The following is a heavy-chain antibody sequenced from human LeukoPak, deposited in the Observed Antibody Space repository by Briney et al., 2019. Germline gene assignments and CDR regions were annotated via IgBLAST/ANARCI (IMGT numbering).Heavy chain of an antibody. CDR1: GFTFDDYG. V-gene: IGHV3-20*04. Sequence: GGSLRLSCAASGFTFDDYGMSWVRQAPGKGLEWVSGINWNGGSTGYADSVKGRFTISRDNAKNSLYLQMNSLRAEDTALYYCARGNKSGKVVITTIPHDHWGQGTLVTVSS. J-gene: IGHJ4*02. CDR2: INWNGGST. D-gene: IGHD3-22*01. CDR3: ARGNKSGKVVITTIPHDH.